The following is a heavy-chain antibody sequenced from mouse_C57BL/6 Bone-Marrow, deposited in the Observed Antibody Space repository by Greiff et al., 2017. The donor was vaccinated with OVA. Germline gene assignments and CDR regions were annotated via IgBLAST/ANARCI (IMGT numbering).Heavy chain of an antibody. Sequence: QVQLQQSGAGLVRPGASVTLSCKASGYPFTDYEMPWVQQTPVHGLEWIGAIDPETGGTAYNQKFKGKAILTADKSSSTAYMELRSLTSEDSAVYFCTRRPRSYYCSSFSFDARVQGTTLTVSS. J-gene: IGHJ2*01. CDR2: IDPETGGT. CDR1: GYPFTDYE. CDR3: TRRPRSYYCSSFSFDA. D-gene: IGHD1-1*01. V-gene: IGHV1-15*01.